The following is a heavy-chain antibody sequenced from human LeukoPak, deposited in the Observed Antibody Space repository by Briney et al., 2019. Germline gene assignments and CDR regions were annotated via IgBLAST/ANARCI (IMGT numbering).Heavy chain of an antibody. Sequence: GGSLRLSCEASGFTFSSYAMSWVRQAPGKGLEWVSAISGSGGSTYYADSVKGRFTISRDNSKNTLYLQMNSLRAEDTAVYYCAREVAVLRFLEWLRYFDYWGQGTLVTVSS. CDR2: ISGSGGST. CDR3: AREVAVLRFLEWLRYFDY. CDR1: GFTFSSYA. J-gene: IGHJ4*02. D-gene: IGHD3-3*01. V-gene: IGHV3-23*01.